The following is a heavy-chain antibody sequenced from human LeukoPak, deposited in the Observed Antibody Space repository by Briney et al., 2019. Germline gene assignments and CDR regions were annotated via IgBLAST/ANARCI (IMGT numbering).Heavy chain of an antibody. D-gene: IGHD6-19*01. J-gene: IGHJ4*02. CDR2: ISSSSSYI. CDR1: GFTFSSYS. CDR3: ARDQXVAGXSDY. V-gene: IGHV3-21*01. Sequence: GGSLRLSCAASGFTFSSYSMNWVRQAPGKGLEWVSSISSSSSYIYYADSVKGRFTISRDNAKNSLYLQMNSLRAEDTAVYYCARDQXVAGXSDYXXXGTXVTV.